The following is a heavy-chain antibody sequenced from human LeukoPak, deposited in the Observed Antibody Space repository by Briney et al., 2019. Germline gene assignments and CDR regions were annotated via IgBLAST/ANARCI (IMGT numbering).Heavy chain of an antibody. CDR2: IYSSGTT. CDR3: ARRGSASYYYDY. J-gene: IGHJ4*02. D-gene: IGHD3-10*01. CDR1: GGSISGYF. V-gene: IGHV4-4*07. Sequence: SETLSLTCTVSGGSISGYFWNWIRQPAGKRLEWIGRIYSSGTTNYHPSLRSRVTMSVDTSKNQFSLKLSSVTAADTAVYYCARRGSASYYYDYWGQGTLVTV.